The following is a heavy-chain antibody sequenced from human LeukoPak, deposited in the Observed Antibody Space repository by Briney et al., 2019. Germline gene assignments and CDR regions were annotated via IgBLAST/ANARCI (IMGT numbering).Heavy chain of an antibody. CDR3: AREDGYSQADY. Sequence: SETLSLTCTVSGGSVNSGSYYWSWVRQPPGKGLEWIGYIYYTGSTYYNSSLKSRVTISLDTSKNQFSLILSSVTAADTAVYYCAREDGYSQADYWGQGTLVTVSS. CDR1: GGSVNSGSYY. J-gene: IGHJ4*02. CDR2: IYYTGST. V-gene: IGHV4-61*01. D-gene: IGHD5-24*01.